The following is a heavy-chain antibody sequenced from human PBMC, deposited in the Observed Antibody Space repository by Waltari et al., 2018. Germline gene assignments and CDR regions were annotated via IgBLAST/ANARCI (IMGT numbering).Heavy chain of an antibody. J-gene: IGHJ6*03. CDR1: GFTFSEFW. CDR2: IKQDGSDK. V-gene: IGHV3-7*01. Sequence: EVQLVESGGGLVQPGGSLRLSCAASGFTFSEFWMSWVRQAPGKGLEWVANIKQDGSDKYYVESVKGRFPISRDNANNLLFLQMNSLRVDDTALYYCSSMDFWGKGTTVIVSS. CDR3: SSMDF.